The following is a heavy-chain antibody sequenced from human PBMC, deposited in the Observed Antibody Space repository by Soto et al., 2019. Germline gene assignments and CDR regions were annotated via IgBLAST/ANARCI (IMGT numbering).Heavy chain of an antibody. J-gene: IGHJ6*01. Sequence: LRLSCAASAFTFSSYGMHWVRQAPGKGLEWVAVIWYEGSNKYYADSVKGRFTISRDNSKNTLYLQMNSLRAEDTAVYYCARGKAESGLRFLAWPYYYYSGKDVWGPGTTVTV. D-gene: IGHD3-3*01. CDR1: AFTFSSYG. CDR2: IWYEGSNK. CDR3: ARGKAESGLRFLAWPYYYYSGKDV. V-gene: IGHV3-33*01.